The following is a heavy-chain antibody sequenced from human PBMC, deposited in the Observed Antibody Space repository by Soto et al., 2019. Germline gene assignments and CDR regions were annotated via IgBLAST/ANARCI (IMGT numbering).Heavy chain of an antibody. Sequence: EVQLLESGGGLVQPGGSLRLSCAASGFAFADYALTWVRQSPGKGLEWVSTFSGSGGPTYYADSVKGRFSITRDNSKNNLILQMNSLRVEDTAKYYCGRGWTGKSCPCLDVWGQGTTVSVSS. CDR3: GRGWTGKSCPCLDV. CDR1: GFAFADYA. CDR2: FSGSGGPT. J-gene: IGHJ6*02. V-gene: IGHV3-23*01. D-gene: IGHD2-8*02.